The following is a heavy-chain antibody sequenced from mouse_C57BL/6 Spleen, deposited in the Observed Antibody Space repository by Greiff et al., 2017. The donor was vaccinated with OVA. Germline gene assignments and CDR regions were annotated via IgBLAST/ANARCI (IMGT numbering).Heavy chain of an antibody. D-gene: IGHD2-5*01. Sequence: EVQGVESGGGLVQPGGSMKLSCAASGFTFSDVWMDWVRQSPEKGLEWVAEIRNKANNHATYYAESVKGRFTISRDDSKSSVYLQMNSLRAEDTGIYYCTGLYSTWFAYWGQGTLVTVSA. V-gene: IGHV6-6*01. CDR1: GFTFSDVW. CDR2: IRNKANNHAT. J-gene: IGHJ3*01. CDR3: TGLYSTWFAY.